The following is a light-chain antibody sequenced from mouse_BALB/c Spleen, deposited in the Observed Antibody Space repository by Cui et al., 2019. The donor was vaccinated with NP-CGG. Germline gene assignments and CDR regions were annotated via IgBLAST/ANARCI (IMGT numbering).Light chain of an antibody. CDR2: GTN. V-gene: IGLV1*01. CDR3: ALWYSNHWV. J-gene: IGLJ1*01. Sequence: VVTPESALTTSPGETVTLTCRSSTGAVTTSNYANWVQEKPDHLFTGLMGGTNNRAPGVPARFSGSLIGDKAALTITGAQTEDEAIYFCALWYSNHWVFGGGTKLTVL. CDR1: TGAVTTSNY.